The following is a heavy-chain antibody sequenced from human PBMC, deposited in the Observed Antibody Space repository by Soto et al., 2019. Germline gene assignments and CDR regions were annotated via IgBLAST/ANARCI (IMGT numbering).Heavy chain of an antibody. V-gene: IGHV3-30*18. CDR3: AKELRGSGYSPHAFDI. CDR1: GFTFSSYG. D-gene: IGHD3-22*01. J-gene: IGHJ3*02. CDR2: ISYDGSNK. Sequence: GGSLRLSCAASGFTFSSYGMHWVRQAPGKGLEWVAVISYDGSNKYYADSVKGRFTISRDNSKNTLYLQMNSLRAEDTAVYYCAKELRGSGYSPHAFDIWGQGTMVTVSS.